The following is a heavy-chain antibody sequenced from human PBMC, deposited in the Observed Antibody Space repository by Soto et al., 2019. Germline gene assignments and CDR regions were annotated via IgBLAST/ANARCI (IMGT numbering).Heavy chain of an antibody. CDR1: GGSISSSSYY. D-gene: IGHD3-22*01. CDR2: IYYSGTT. V-gene: IGHV4-39*01. CDR3: ARLLMDSSGYYSDY. Sequence: SETLSLTCTVSGGSISSSSYYWGWIRQPPGKGLEWIGSIYYSGTTYYNASLKSRLTISVDTSKKQFSLKLSSVTAADTAVYYCARLLMDSSGYYSDYWGQGTLVTVSS. J-gene: IGHJ4*02.